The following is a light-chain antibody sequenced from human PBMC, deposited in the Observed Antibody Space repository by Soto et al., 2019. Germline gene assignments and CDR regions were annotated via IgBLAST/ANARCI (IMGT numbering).Light chain of an antibody. CDR3: QQYNRYPYT. CDR2: KAS. CDR1: QSITSW. V-gene: IGKV1-5*03. J-gene: IGKJ2*01. Sequence: DVQMTQSPSTLSASVGDRVTITCRASQSITSWLAWYQQKPGKAPKLLIYKASTLESGVPSRFSGSGSGTEFTLTISSLQPDDFARYYCQQYNRYPYTFGQGTKVDIK.